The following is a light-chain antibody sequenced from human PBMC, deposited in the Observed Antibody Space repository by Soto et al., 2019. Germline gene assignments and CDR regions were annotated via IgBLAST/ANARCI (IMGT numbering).Light chain of an antibody. CDR3: CSYTSGSTLYV. V-gene: IGLV2-14*01. CDR2: DVS. J-gene: IGLJ1*01. CDR1: SSDVGGYNS. Sequence: QSALTQPASMSGSPGQSITISCTGTSSDVGGYNSVSWYQQHPGKAPKLMIFDVSSRPSGVSNRFSGSKSGNTASLTISGLQAEDDSDYYCCSYTSGSTLYVFGTGTIVTVL.